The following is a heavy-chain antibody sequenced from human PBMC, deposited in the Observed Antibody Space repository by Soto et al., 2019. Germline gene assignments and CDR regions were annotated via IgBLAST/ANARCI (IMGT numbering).Heavy chain of an antibody. D-gene: IGHD2-21*02. J-gene: IGHJ3*02. CDR2: IIPIFGTA. Sequence: SVKVSCKASGGTFSSYAISWVRQAPGQGLEWMGGIIPIFGTANYAQKFQGRVTITADKSTSTAYMELSSLRSEDTAVYYCARDLPRPHIVVGTARWAFDIWGQGTMVTVSS. V-gene: IGHV1-69*06. CDR3: ARDLPRPHIVVGTARWAFDI. CDR1: GGTFSSYA.